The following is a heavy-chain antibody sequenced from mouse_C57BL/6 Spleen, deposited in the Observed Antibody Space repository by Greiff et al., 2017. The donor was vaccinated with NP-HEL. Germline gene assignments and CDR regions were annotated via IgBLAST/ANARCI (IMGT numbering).Heavy chain of an antibody. J-gene: IGHJ1*03. D-gene: IGHD1-1*01. V-gene: IGHV1-64*01. Sequence: VQLQQSGAELVKPGASVKLSCKASGYTFTSYWMHWVKQRPGQGLEWIGMIHPNSGSTNYNEKFKSKATLTVDKSSSTAYMQLSSLTSEDSAVYYCEGYYGSSYGYFDVWGTGTTVTVSS. CDR2: IHPNSGST. CDR3: EGYYGSSYGYFDV. CDR1: GYTFTSYW.